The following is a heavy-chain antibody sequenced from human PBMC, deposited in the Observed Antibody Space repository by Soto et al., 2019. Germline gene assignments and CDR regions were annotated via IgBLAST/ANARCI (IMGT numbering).Heavy chain of an antibody. Sequence: SETLSLTCTVYGGSFSGYYWSWIRQPPGKGLEWIGEMNHSGSTNYNPSLKSRVTISVDTSKNQFSLKLSSVTAADTAVYYCARYGSGSYYIPHYYYYYYGMDVWGQGTTVTVSS. CDR3: ARYGSGSYYIPHYYYYYYGMDV. CDR1: GGSFSGYY. V-gene: IGHV4-34*01. J-gene: IGHJ6*02. D-gene: IGHD3-10*01. CDR2: MNHSGST.